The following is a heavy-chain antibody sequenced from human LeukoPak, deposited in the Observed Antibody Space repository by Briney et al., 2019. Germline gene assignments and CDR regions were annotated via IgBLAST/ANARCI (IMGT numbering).Heavy chain of an antibody. CDR2: ISGSGGST. D-gene: IGHD3-22*01. CDR3: AKNHNSNGYHTDDAFDV. CDR1: GFTFSSYG. Sequence: GGSLRLSCAASGFTFSSYGMSWVRQAPGKGLEWVSAISGSGGSTYYGDSVKGRFTISRDNSKNTLYLQMNSLRAEDTAVYYCAKNHNSNGYHTDDAFDVWGQGTMVTVSS. J-gene: IGHJ3*01. V-gene: IGHV3-23*01.